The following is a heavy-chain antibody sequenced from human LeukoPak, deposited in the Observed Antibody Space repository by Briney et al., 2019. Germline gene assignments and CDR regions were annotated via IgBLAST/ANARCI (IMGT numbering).Heavy chain of an antibody. CDR2: MNPNSGGT. Sequence: ASVTVSCKASGYTFTSYDINWVRQATGQGLEWMGWMNPNSGGTNYAQKFQGRVTMTRDTSISTAYMELSRLRSDDTAAYYCARVLRRFSNWFDPWGQGTLVTVSS. CDR1: GYTFTSYD. D-gene: IGHD1-26*01. J-gene: IGHJ5*02. V-gene: IGHV1-2*02. CDR3: ARVLRRFSNWFDP.